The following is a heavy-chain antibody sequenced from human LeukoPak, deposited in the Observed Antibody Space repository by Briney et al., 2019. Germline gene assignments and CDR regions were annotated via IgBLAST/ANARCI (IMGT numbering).Heavy chain of an antibody. CDR1: GFIFSSSA. CDR2: ISDTGGST. V-gene: IGHV3-23*01. J-gene: IGHJ4*02. D-gene: IGHD1-26*01. Sequence: GGSLRLSCAASGFIFSSSAMTWVRQAPGKGLEWVSAISDTGGSTVYADSVKGRLTISRDNSKNTLYLQMSSLRDEDTAIYYCTKGGSYAPLDYWGQGTLVTVSS. CDR3: TKGGSYAPLDY.